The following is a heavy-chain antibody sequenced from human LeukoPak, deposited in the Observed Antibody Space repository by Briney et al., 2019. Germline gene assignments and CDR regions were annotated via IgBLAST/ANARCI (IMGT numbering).Heavy chain of an antibody. D-gene: IGHD3-10*01. CDR2: IRYDGSNK. Sequence: GGSLRLSCAASGFTFSSYGMHWVRQAPGEGLEWVAFIRYDGSNKYYADSVKGRFTISRDNSKNTLYLQMNSLRAEDTAVYYCAKARMVRGVPPDYWGQGTLVTVSS. CDR3: AKARMVRGVPPDY. V-gene: IGHV3-30*02. CDR1: GFTFSSYG. J-gene: IGHJ4*02.